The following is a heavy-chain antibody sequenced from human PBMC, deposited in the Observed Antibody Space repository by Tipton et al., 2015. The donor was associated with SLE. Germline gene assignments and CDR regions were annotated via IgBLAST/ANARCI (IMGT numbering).Heavy chain of an antibody. CDR2: IYHSGST. Sequence: LRLSCTVSGSSISNGFYWGWIRQPPGKGLEWIGTIYHSGSTYYNPSLQSRVTISVDTSKNQFSLKLSSVTAADTAVYYCARRHYSGPFDSWGQGTLVTVSS. CDR1: GSSISNGFY. D-gene: IGHD5-12*01. V-gene: IGHV4-38-2*02. J-gene: IGHJ4*02. CDR3: ARRHYSGPFDS.